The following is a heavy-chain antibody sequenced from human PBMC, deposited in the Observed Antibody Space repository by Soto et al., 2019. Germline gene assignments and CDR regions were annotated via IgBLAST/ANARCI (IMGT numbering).Heavy chain of an antibody. CDR1: GCTFSSYT. CDR3: ARVRFGEWGYAMDV. J-gene: IGHJ6*02. D-gene: IGHD3-10*01. V-gene: IGHV3-23*01. Sequence: PGGSLRLSCAASGCTFSSYTMSWVRQAPGKGLEWVSTISGSGSSTYSADSVKGRFTISRDNSKNTLYLQMNSLRAEDTAMYYCARVRFGEWGYAMDVWGQGTTVTVSS. CDR2: ISGSGSST.